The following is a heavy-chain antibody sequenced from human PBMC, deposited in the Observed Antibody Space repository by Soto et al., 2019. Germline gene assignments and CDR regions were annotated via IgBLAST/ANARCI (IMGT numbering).Heavy chain of an antibody. CDR3: ARGRGNDAFDI. V-gene: IGHV3-33*01. CDR1: GFTFSSYG. J-gene: IGHJ3*02. CDR2: IWYDGSNK. D-gene: IGHD1-26*01. Sequence: QVQLVESGGGVVQPGRSLRLSCAASGFTFSSYGMHWVRQAPGKGLEWVAVIWYDGSNKYYADSVKGRFTISRDNSKNTLYLQMNSLRAEDTAVYYCARGRGNDAFDIWGQGTMVTVSS.